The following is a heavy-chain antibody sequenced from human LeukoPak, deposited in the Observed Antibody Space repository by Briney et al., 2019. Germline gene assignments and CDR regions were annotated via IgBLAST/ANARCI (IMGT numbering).Heavy chain of an antibody. J-gene: IGHJ5*02. D-gene: IGHD6-19*01. CDR2: IYYSGST. CDR1: GGSISSSSYY. V-gene: IGHV4-39*01. CDR3: ARQTKRWLPNWFDP. Sequence: SETLSLTCTVSGGSISSSSYYWGWIRQPPGKGPEWIGSIYYSGSTYYNPSLKSRVTISVDTSKNQFSLKLSSVTAADTAVYYCARQTKRWLPNWFDPWGQGTLVTVSS.